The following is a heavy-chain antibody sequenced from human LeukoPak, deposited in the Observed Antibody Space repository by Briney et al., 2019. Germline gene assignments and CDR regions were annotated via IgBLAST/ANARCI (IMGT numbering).Heavy chain of an antibody. J-gene: IGHJ4*02. V-gene: IGHV1-69*13. CDR2: IIPIFGTA. Sequence: SVKVSCKASGGTFSSYAISWVRQAPGQGLEWMGGIIPIFGTANYAQKFQGRVTITADESTSTAYTELSSLRSEDTAVYYCARVRGYYDILTGYYYFDYWGQGTLVTVSS. CDR1: GGTFSSYA. D-gene: IGHD3-9*01. CDR3: ARVRGYYDILTGYYYFDY.